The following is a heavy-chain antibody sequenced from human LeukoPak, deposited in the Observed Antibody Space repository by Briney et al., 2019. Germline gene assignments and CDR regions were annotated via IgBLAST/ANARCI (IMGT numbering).Heavy chain of an antibody. V-gene: IGHV4-39*01. Sequence: SETLSLTCTVSGGSISSSSYYWGWIRQPPGKGLEWIGSIYYSGSTYYNPSLKSRVTISVDTSKNQFSLKLSSVTAADTAAYYCATEVYYYYYMDVWGKGTTVTVSS. CDR2: IYYSGST. J-gene: IGHJ6*03. CDR3: ATEVYYYYYMDV. CDR1: GGSISSSSYY.